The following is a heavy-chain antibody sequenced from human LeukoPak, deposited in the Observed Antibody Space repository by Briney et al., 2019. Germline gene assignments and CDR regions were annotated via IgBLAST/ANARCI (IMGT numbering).Heavy chain of an antibody. CDR3: AKDAITMVRGVPDWYFDL. V-gene: IGHV3-23*01. CDR1: GFTFSSYA. J-gene: IGHJ2*01. Sequence: GGSLRLSCAASGFTFSSYAMSWVRQAPGKGLEWVSAISGSGGSTYYADSVKGRFTISRDNSKNTLYLQMNSLRAEDTAVYYCAKDAITMVRGVPDWYFDLWGRGTLVTVSS. D-gene: IGHD3-10*01. CDR2: ISGSGGST.